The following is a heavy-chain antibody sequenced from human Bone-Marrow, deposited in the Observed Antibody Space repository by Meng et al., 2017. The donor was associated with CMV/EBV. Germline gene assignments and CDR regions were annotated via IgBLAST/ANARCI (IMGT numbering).Heavy chain of an antibody. CDR3: ARDPTIDYGDYISSWYFDL. Sequence: GESLKISCAASGFTFSSYWMSWVRQAPGKGLEWVANIKQDGSEKYYVDSVKGRFTISRDNAKNSLYLQMNSLRAEDTAVYYCARDPTIDYGDYISSWYFDLWGRGTRVTVSS. J-gene: IGHJ2*01. V-gene: IGHV3-7*01. CDR2: IKQDGSEK. D-gene: IGHD4-17*01. CDR1: GFTFSSYW.